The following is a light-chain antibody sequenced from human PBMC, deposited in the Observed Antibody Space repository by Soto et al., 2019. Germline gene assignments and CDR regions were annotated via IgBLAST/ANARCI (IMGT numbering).Light chain of an antibody. CDR1: TSNTGSNT. J-gene: IGLJ1*01. Sequence: QSVLTQPPSASGTAGQRVTISCSGSTSNTGSNTVNWYQQLPGTAPKTLIYSNNQRPSGVPDRFSGSKSGTSGSLAISGLLSEDEADYYRAAWDDSLNGYVFGTGTKVTVL. CDR2: SNN. CDR3: AAWDDSLNGYV. V-gene: IGLV1-44*01.